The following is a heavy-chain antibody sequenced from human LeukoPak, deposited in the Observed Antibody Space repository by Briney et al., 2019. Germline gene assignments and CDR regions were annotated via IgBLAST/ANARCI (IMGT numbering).Heavy chain of an antibody. CDR3: ARLSMEYYYGSGSYSSAFDI. V-gene: IGHV4-39*07. J-gene: IGHJ3*02. CDR1: GGSISSGDYY. D-gene: IGHD3-10*01. CDR2: INHSGST. Sequence: SETLSLTCTVSGGSISSGDYYWSWIRQPPGKGLEWIGEINHSGSTNYNPSLKSRVTISVDTSKNQFSLKLSSVTAADTAVYYCARLSMEYYYGSGSYSSAFDIWGQGTMVTVSS.